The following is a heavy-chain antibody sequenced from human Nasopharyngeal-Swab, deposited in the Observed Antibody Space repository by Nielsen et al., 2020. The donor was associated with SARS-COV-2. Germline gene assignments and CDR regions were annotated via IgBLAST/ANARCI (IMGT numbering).Heavy chain of an antibody. J-gene: IGHJ4*02. CDR3: AKDPRSSTDLVGVDY. Sequence: GESLKISCAASGFTFSSYGMHWVRQAPGKGLEWVAVISYDGSNKYYADSVKSRFTISRDNSKNTLYLQMNSLRAEDTAVYYCAKDPRSSTDLVGVDYWGQGTLVTVSS. V-gene: IGHV3-30*18. CDR1: GFTFSSYG. D-gene: IGHD2-2*01. CDR2: ISYDGSNK.